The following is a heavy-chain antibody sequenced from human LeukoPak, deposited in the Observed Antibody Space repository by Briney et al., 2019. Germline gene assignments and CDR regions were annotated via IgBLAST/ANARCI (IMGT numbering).Heavy chain of an antibody. CDR2: ISGSGDGT. Sequence: GSLRLSCAASGFTFSNYAMSWVRQAPGKGLEWVSGISGSGDGTYYADSVKGRFTISRDNSKNTLHLQMNSLRAEDTAVYYCARVGQQHDYFDYWGQGTLVTVSS. D-gene: IGHD1/OR15-1a*01. J-gene: IGHJ4*02. V-gene: IGHV3-23*01. CDR1: GFTFSNYA. CDR3: ARVGQQHDYFDY.